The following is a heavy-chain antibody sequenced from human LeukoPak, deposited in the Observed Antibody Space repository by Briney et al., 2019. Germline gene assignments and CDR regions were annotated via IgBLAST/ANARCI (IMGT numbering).Heavy chain of an antibody. V-gene: IGHV4-61*01. D-gene: IGHD2-15*01. CDR2: IYYSGST. CDR1: GGSVSSGSYY. J-gene: IGHJ4*02. CDR3: ARDGLYCSGGSCYYY. Sequence: SGTLSLTCTVSGGSVSSGSYYWSWIRQPPGKGLEWIGYIYYSGSTNYNPSLKSRVTISVDTSKNQFSLKLSSVTAADTAVYYCARDGLYCSGGSCYYYWGQGTLVTVSS.